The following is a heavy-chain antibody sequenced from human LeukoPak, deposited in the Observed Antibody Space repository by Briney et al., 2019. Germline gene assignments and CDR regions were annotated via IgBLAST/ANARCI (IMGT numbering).Heavy chain of an antibody. CDR1: GFTFSSYA. V-gene: IGHV3-30-3*01. CDR2: ISYDGSNK. D-gene: IGHD6-13*01. J-gene: IGHJ4*02. CDR3: ARSIAAAGTLDY. Sequence: GRSLRLSCAASGFTFSSYAMHWVRQAPGKGLEWVAVISYDGSNKYYADSVKGRFTIPRDNSKNTLYLQMNSLRAEDTAVYYCARSIAAAGTLDYWGQGTLVTVSS.